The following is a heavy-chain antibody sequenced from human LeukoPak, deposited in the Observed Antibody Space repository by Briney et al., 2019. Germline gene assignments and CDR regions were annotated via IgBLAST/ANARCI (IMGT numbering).Heavy chain of an antibody. V-gene: IGHV3-23*01. D-gene: IGHD7-27*01. Sequence: GGSLRLSCAASGFTFSSYAMSWVRQAPGKGLEWISAISGSGGSTYYADSVKGRFTISRDNSKNTLYLQMNSLRAEDTAVYYCAKDSNWGSDYYFDYWGQGTLVTVSS. CDR2: ISGSGGST. CDR1: GFTFSSYA. J-gene: IGHJ4*02. CDR3: AKDSNWGSDYYFDY.